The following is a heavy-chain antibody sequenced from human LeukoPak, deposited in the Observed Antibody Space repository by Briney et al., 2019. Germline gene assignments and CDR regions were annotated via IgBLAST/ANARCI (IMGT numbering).Heavy chain of an antibody. CDR2: IIPIFGTA. D-gene: IGHD3-22*01. V-gene: IGHV1-69*05. CDR3: ARDSGHYYDSSGSGYYFDY. J-gene: IGHJ4*02. Sequence: SVKVSCKASGGTFSSYAISWVRQAPGQGLEWMGRIIPIFGTANYAQKFQGRVTITTDESTSTAYMELSSLRSEDTAVYYCARDSGHYYDSSGSGYYFDYWGQGTLVTVSS. CDR1: GGTFSSYA.